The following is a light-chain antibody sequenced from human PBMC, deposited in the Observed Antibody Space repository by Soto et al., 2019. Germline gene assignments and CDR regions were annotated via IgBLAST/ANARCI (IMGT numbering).Light chain of an antibody. CDR2: EVS. CDR3: TSYSRYRVLV. CDR1: SSDIGGYKY. Sequence: QSVLTQPASVSGSLGQSITISCTGTSSDIGGYKYVSWYQQHPGKAPKRIIFEVSNRPSGVSDRFSGSNSGNTASLPISGLQAEDEADYYCTSYSRYRVLVFGGGTK. V-gene: IGLV2-14*01. J-gene: IGLJ3*02.